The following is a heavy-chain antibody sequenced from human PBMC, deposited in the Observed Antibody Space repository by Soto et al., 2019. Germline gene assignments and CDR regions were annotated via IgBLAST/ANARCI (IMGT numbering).Heavy chain of an antibody. CDR2: INHSGST. Sequence: SETLSLTCAVYGGSFSGYYWSWIRQPPGKGLEWIGEINHSGSTNYNPSPKSRVTISVDTSKNQFSLKLSSVTAADTAVYYCARSPSLSSGWYYFDYWGQGTLVTVSS. D-gene: IGHD6-19*01. J-gene: IGHJ4*02. CDR1: GGSFSGYY. V-gene: IGHV4-34*01. CDR3: ARSPSLSSGWYYFDY.